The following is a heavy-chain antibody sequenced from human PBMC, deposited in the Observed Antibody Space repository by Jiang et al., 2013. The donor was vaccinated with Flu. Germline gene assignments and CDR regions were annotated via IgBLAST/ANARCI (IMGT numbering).Heavy chain of an antibody. J-gene: IGHJ4*02. D-gene: IGHD3-10*01. V-gene: IGHV4-38-2*02. CDR2: ISHTGTT. CDR1: GYSISSGYY. Sequence: GLVKPSETLSLICTVSGYSISSGYYWGWVRQPPGKGLEWIGSISHTGTTYYNPSLQTRLTISLDTSKNQFSLMLTSVTAADTAMYYCATTTGNWGQGTLVTVSS. CDR3: ATTTGN.